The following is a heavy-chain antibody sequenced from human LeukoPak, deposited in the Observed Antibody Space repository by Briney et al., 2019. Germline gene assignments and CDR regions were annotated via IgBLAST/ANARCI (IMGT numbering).Heavy chain of an antibody. CDR1: GASISGGTYY. D-gene: IGHD1-26*01. Sequence: SETLSLTCSVSGASISGGTYYWGWIRQPPGEGLEWIGSIYYTGSTYDNPSLKSRVTISVDTSKNQFPLKLSSVTAADTAVYYCARRGGSGRAFDYWGQGTLVTVSS. J-gene: IGHJ4*02. CDR3: ARRGGSGRAFDY. CDR2: IYYTGST. V-gene: IGHV4-39*01.